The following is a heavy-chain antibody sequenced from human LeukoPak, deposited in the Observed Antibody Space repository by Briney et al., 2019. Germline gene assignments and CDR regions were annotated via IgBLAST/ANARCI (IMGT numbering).Heavy chain of an antibody. Sequence: SVKVSCKAYGGTFSTYRISWVRQAPGQGLEWMGGVIPIFGTAHYAQKFQGRVTITADVSTSTAYMELSSLRSEDTAVYYCARDTANYYYDSSGYYFDYWGQGTLVTVSS. CDR2: VIPIFGTA. V-gene: IGHV1-69*01. J-gene: IGHJ4*02. CDR1: GGTFSTYR. CDR3: ARDTANYYYDSSGYYFDY. D-gene: IGHD3-22*01.